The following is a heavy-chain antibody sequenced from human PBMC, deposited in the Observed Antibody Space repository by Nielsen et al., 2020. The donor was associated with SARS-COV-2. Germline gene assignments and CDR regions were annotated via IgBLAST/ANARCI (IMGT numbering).Heavy chain of an antibody. V-gene: IGHV3-21*01. CDR1: GFTFSSYW. D-gene: IGHD1-26*01. J-gene: IGHJ6*02. CDR3: ARGEREWELRDKGMDV. Sequence: GESLKISCAASGFTFSSYWMNWVRQAPGKGLEWVSSISSSSSYIYYADSVKGRFTISRDNAKNSLYLQMNSLRAEDTAVYYCARGEREWELRDKGMDVWGQGTTVTVSS. CDR2: ISSSSSYI.